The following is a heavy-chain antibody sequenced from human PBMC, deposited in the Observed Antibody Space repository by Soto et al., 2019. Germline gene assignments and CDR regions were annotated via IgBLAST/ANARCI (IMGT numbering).Heavy chain of an antibody. Sequence: SETLSLTCTVSRGYVNTFHWSWVRQPAGKGLECIGYIFNSGTTNYSPSLKSRVTISVDTSRSQFSLKLTSVTAADTAVYYCARAAILGATIGTFDYWGQGALVTVSS. CDR1: RGYVNTFH. J-gene: IGHJ4*02. D-gene: IGHD1-26*01. CDR2: IFNSGTT. CDR3: ARAAILGATIGTFDY. V-gene: IGHV4-59*02.